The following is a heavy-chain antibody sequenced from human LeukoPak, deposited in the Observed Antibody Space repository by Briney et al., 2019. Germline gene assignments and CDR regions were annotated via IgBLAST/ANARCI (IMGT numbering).Heavy chain of an antibody. V-gene: IGHV4-39*01. CDR1: GVSISTSTYY. CDR3: ARQGGWGGAASLIEY. Sequence: PSETLSLTCTVSGVSISTSTYYWAWIRQPPGKGLEWIGSMFYRGSTYYNPSLKSRVTISVDTSKNQLSLKLSSVTASDTAIFYCARQGGWGGAASLIEYWGQGTLVTVSS. CDR2: MFYRGST. D-gene: IGHD1-26*01. J-gene: IGHJ4*02.